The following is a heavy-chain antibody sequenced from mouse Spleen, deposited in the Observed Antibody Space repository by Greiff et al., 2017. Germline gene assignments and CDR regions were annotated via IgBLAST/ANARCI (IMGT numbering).Heavy chain of an antibody. CDR3: ARDYYYGSSMYYFDY. D-gene: IGHD1-1*01. Sequence: EVKVVESGGGLVKPGGSLKLSCAASGFTFSSYAMSWVRQSPEKRLEWVAEISSGGSYTYYPDTVTGRFTISRDNAKNTLYLEMSSLRSEDTAMYYCARDYYYGSSMYYFDYWGQGTTLTVSS. J-gene: IGHJ2*01. CDR1: GFTFSSYA. CDR2: ISSGGSYT. V-gene: IGHV5-9-4*01.